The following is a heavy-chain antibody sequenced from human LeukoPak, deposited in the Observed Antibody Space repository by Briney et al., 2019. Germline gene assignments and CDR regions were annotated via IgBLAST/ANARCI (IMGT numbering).Heavy chain of an antibody. CDR3: AKDDAWLQFGD. J-gene: IGHJ4*02. Sequence: GGSLRLSCAASGFTVNNKYMTWVRQAPGKGLEWVSGISPNGVITYYADSVKGRFTISRDNSKGTVYLQMNSLRPEDTAVYYCAKDDAWLQFGDWGRGTLVTVSS. D-gene: IGHD5-24*01. CDR1: GFTVNNKY. CDR2: ISPNGVIT. V-gene: IGHV3-23*01.